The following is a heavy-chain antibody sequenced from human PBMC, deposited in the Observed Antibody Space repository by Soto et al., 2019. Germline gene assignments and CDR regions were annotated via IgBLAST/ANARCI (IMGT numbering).Heavy chain of an antibody. J-gene: IGHJ4*02. Sequence: SETLSLTCTVSGGFIKVGGYYWGWIRQPPGKGLEWVATIYYSGTTYYNPSLKSRLTISLDTSRNQFSLDLTSVTAADTAVYYCAILPYSHYSTWGQGTLVNVSS. D-gene: IGHD5-12*01. CDR2: IYYSGTT. CDR3: AILPYSHYST. CDR1: GGFIKVGGYY. V-gene: IGHV4-39*01.